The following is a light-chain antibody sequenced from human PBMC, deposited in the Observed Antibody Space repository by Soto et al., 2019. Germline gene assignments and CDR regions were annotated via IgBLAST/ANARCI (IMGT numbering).Light chain of an antibody. CDR2: DTN. CDR3: SLSYSGVVV. CDR1: PGPVTGGHF. J-gene: IGLJ2*01. V-gene: IGLV7-46*01. Sequence: QAVVTQEPSQTVSPGGTITLTCASSPGPVTGGHFPYWFQQKPGQAPRTLIFDTNNRHSWTPARFSGSLLGGKAALTLSGAQPDDEADYYCSLSYSGVVVFGGGTQLTVL.